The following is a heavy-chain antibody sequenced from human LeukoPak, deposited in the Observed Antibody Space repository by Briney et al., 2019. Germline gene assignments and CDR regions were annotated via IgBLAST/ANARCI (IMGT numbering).Heavy chain of an antibody. D-gene: IGHD3-10*01. J-gene: IGHJ6*02. CDR3: ARDKMRDYGSGSYFSDMDV. V-gene: IGHV1-18*04. CDR2: ISAYNGAT. CDR1: GYTFTGYY. Sequence: ASVKVSCKASGYTFTGYYMHWVRQAPGQGLEWMGWISAYNGATNYAQKFQGRVTMTTDTSTTTGYMELSSLRSDGTAVYYCARDKMRDYGSGSYFSDMDVWGQGTTVTVSS.